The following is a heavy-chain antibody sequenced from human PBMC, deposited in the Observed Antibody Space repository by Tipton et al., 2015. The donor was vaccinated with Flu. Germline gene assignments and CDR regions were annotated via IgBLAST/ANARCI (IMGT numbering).Heavy chain of an antibody. D-gene: IGHD3-10*01. Sequence: TLSLTCSVSGDSIGSDYYWAWIRQPPGRGLEWIGNIHTSAGTYYNTSLKSRVNISVDRSKNQFSLRLASVTAADTAVYFCARDKGKWFDPWGQGTLVTVSS. CDR3: ARDKGKWFDP. CDR2: IHTSAGT. V-gene: IGHV4-38-2*02. CDR1: GDSIGSDYY. J-gene: IGHJ5*02.